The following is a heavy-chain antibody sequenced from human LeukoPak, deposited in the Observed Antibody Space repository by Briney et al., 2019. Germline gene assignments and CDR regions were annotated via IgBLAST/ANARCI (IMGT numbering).Heavy chain of an antibody. CDR1: GFTISRSA. CDR3: ARERPLGHPPDY. D-gene: IGHD6-6*01. Sequence: GESLRLSCAASGFTISRSAMHWVRQAPGKGLEWVAVMSYDGSIQFYADSVKGRFTISRDNSKNTLSLQMNSLRAEDTAVYYCARERPLGHPPDYWGQGILVTASS. CDR2: MSYDGSIQ. V-gene: IGHV3-30*01. J-gene: IGHJ4*02.